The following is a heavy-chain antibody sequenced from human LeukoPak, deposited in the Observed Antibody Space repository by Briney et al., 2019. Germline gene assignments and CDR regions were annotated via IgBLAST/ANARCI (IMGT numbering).Heavy chain of an antibody. V-gene: IGHV1-18*01. Sequence: VASVKVSCKASGYTFTSYGISWVRQAPGQGLEWMGWNSTYNGDTNYAQKFRGRVTMTTDTSTSTAYMELRSLRSDDTAVYYCTRDQPSRKGDYWGQGTLVTVSS. CDR2: NSTYNGDT. CDR3: TRDQPSRKGDY. CDR1: GYTFTSYG. J-gene: IGHJ4*02.